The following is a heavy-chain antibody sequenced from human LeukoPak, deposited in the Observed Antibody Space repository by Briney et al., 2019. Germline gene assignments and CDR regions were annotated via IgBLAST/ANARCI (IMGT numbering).Heavy chain of an antibody. D-gene: IGHD6-13*01. CDR3: ARVEGSGTWLIDY. CDR2: VSYDSNNK. CDR1: GFTFSTYA. V-gene: IGHV3-30*04. J-gene: IGHJ4*02. Sequence: GGSLRLSCAASGFTFSTYAMHWVRQAPAKGLVGWTIVSYDSNNKYYADSVKGRFTISRDNSKNPLYVQMSSLSPEDTAVYYCARVEGSGTWLIDYWGRGTLVSVSS.